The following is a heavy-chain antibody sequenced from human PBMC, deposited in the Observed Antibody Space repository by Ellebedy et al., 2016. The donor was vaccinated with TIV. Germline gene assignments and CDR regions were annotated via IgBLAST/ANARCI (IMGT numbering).Heavy chain of an antibody. V-gene: IGHV1-18*01. Sequence: AASVKVSCEASGYTFNSYGMTWVRQAPGQGPEWMGWISGYKDSTKYAQKFQGRVTMTTDTSTSTAYMELRSLRSDTTAVYYCATASGSSFADYFGAWGQGTLVTVSS. CDR3: ATASGSSFADYFGA. J-gene: IGHJ4*02. D-gene: IGHD3-10*01. CDR1: GYTFNSYG. CDR2: ISGYKDST.